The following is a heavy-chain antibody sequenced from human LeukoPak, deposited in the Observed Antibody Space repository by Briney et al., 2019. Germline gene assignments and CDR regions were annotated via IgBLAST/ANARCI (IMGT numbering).Heavy chain of an antibody. V-gene: IGHV4-34*01. D-gene: IGHD1-26*01. CDR3: ARGQVGNYFDY. Sequence: PSETLSLTCAVYGGSFSGYYWSWIRQPPGKGLEWIGEINHSGSTNYNPSLKSRVTISVDTSKNQFSLKLSSVTAADAAVYYCARGQVGNYFDYWGQGTLVTVSS. CDR2: INHSGST. CDR1: GGSFSGYY. J-gene: IGHJ4*02.